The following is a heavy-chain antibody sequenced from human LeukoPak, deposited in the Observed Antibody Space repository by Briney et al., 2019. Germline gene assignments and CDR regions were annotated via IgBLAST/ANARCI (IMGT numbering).Heavy chain of an antibody. Sequence: SGGSLRLSCAASGFTFSTYATNWVRQAPGKGLEWVSSFGTRSTSIYYAHSVTGRFIISRDNAKSSLYLQMNSLRAEDTAVYYCARENDQGFDYWGQGTLVTVSS. J-gene: IGHJ4*02. D-gene: IGHD3-16*01. CDR2: FGTRSTSI. CDR3: ARENDQGFDY. CDR1: GFTFSTYA. V-gene: IGHV3-21*01.